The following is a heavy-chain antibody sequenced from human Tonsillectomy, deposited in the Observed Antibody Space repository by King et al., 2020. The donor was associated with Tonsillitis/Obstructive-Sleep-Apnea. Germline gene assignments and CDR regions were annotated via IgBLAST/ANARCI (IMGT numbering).Heavy chain of an antibody. J-gene: IGHJ4*02. CDR2: LISRASAI. CDR3: ARVILAYCGGDCYNALNY. CDR1: GFTFSFYS. D-gene: IGHD2-21*01. V-gene: IGHV3-48*02. Sequence: VQLVESGGGLVQPGGSLRLSCAASGFTFSFYSINWVRQAPGKGLEWVSYLISRASAIYYADSVKGRFTIFRDNAKNSLYLQMNSLRDEDTAVYYCARVILAYCGGDCYNALNYWGQGTLVTVSS.